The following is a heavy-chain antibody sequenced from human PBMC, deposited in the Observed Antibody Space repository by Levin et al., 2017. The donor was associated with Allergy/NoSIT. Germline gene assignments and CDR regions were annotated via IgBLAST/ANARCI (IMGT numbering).Heavy chain of an antibody. D-gene: IGHD6-19*01. CDR2: ISSGGVTK. Sequence: HPGESLKISCVASGFIFTTYSMNWVRQAPGKGLEWISYISSGGVTKQYADSVKGRFTISRDNAKNSLYLQMNSLRDEDTAVYYCARVRDSYGSGWYGDYWGQGTLVTVSS. V-gene: IGHV3-48*02. CDR3: ARVRDSYGSGWYGDY. J-gene: IGHJ4*02. CDR1: GFIFTTYS.